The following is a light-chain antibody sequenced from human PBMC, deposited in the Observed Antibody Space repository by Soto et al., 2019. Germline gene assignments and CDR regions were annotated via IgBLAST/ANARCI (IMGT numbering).Light chain of an antibody. Sequence: TLSYKDSQSVSSYLAWYQQIPGQAPRLLIYEVSTRATGVPARFSGTGSETDFTLTISSLQCEDVALYYCQQYYNSPRPTFGGGTRLEIK. CDR3: QQYYNSPRPT. J-gene: IGKJ5*01. CDR1: QSVSSY. V-gene: IGKV3-15*01. CDR2: EVS.